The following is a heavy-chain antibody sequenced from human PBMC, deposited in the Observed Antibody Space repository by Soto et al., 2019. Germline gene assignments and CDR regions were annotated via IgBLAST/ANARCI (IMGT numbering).Heavy chain of an antibody. D-gene: IGHD3-3*01. V-gene: IGHV1-24*01. CDR2: FDPEDGET. Sequence: ASVKVSCKVSGYTLTELSMHWVRQAPGKGLKWMGGFDPEDGETIYAQKFQGRVTMTEDTSTDTAYMELSSLRSEDTAVYYCATVADFGVVKPLYYHYYGMDVWGQGTAVTVSS. CDR1: GYTLTELS. J-gene: IGHJ6*02. CDR3: ATVADFGVVKPLYYHYYGMDV.